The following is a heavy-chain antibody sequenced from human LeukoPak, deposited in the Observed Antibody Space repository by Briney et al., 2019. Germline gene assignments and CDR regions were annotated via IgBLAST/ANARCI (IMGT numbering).Heavy chain of an antibody. CDR2: INHSGST. Sequence: SETLSLTCAVYGGSFSGYYWSWIRQPPGKGLEWIGEINHSGSTNYNPSLKSRVTISVDTSKNQFSLKLSSVTAADTAVYYCARVGREMATISIRYYFDYWGQGTLVTVSS. J-gene: IGHJ4*02. CDR1: GGSFSGYY. D-gene: IGHD5-24*01. V-gene: IGHV4-34*01. CDR3: ARVGREMATISIRYYFDY.